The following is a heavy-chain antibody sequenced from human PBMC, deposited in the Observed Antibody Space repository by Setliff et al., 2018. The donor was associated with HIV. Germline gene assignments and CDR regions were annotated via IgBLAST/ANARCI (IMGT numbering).Heavy chain of an antibody. V-gene: IGHV4-39*01. CDR3: ARHFEGYYYDTSGYYY. CDR2: VDYSGSS. D-gene: IGHD3-22*01. Sequence: LSLTCTVSGGSISSGIYYWGWIRQAPGMGLEWIGSVDYSGSSRYNPSLKSRVTISVDTSKNQFSLKLSSVTAADTAVYFCARHFEGYYYDTSGYYYWGQGTLVTVSS. CDR1: GGSISSGIYY. J-gene: IGHJ4*02.